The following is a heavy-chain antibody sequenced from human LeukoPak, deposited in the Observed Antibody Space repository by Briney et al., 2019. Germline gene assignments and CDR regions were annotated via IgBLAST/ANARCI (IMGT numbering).Heavy chain of an antibody. D-gene: IGHD3-22*01. J-gene: IGHJ4*02. Sequence: GGSLRLSCAASGFTFSSYGMHWVRQAPGKGQEWVAVIWYDGTNKYYADSVEGRFTISRDNSKNTLFLQMNSLRAEDTAVYYCARAAYDSSGYLTLWGQGTLVTVSS. V-gene: IGHV3-33*01. CDR1: GFTFSSYG. CDR2: IWYDGTNK. CDR3: ARAAYDSSGYLTL.